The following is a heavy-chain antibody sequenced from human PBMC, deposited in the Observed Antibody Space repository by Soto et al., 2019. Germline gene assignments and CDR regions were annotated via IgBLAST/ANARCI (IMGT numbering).Heavy chain of an antibody. CDR2: IIPIFGTA. Sequence: SSVKGSCKTSGCTFSSYAISCVRHAPGQGLDWMGGIIPIFGTANYAQKFQGRVTITADESTSTAYMELSSLRSEDTAVYYCARDTSRGQQWLGHLDYWGQGTLVTVSS. CDR3: ARDTSRGQQWLGHLDY. J-gene: IGHJ4*02. V-gene: IGHV1-69*13. D-gene: IGHD6-19*01. CDR1: GCTFSSYA.